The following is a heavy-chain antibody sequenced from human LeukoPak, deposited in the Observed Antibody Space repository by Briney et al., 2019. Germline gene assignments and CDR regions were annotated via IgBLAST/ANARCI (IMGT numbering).Heavy chain of an antibody. J-gene: IGHJ5*02. CDR1: GFTFSDPF. D-gene: IGHD1-26*01. CDR2: TSNKANSYIT. CDR3: ASRRGTFGH. Sequence: GGSLRLSCAASGFTFSDPFLDWVRQAPEKGLEWVGRTSNKANSYITEYAASVKGRFTIARDDSKISLYLQMSSLKTDDAAMYYCASRRGTFGHWGQGTLVTVSS. V-gene: IGHV3-72*01.